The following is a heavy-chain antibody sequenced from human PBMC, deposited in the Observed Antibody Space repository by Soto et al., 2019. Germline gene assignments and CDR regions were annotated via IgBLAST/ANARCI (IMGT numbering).Heavy chain of an antibody. Sequence: WGSLRLSCVASGFTFSSYAMHWVRQAPGQELEWVAVISYDGSNKYYAGAVKGLFTISRDKSKNTLYLQMNSLRAEDTAVYYCARDYVRGYNVLYYYGMVVWGEGTTVTSPQ. CDR3: ARDYVRGYNVLYYYGMVV. CDR2: ISYDGSNK. CDR1: GFTFSSYA. J-gene: IGHJ6*04. D-gene: IGHD3-16*01. V-gene: IGHV3-30-3*01.